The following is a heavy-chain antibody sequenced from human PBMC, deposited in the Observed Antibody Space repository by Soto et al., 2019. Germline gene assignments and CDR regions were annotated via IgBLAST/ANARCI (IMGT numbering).Heavy chain of an antibody. CDR3: ARLGGPMIVVVIPT. D-gene: IGHD3-22*01. CDR1: VYTFTSYY. J-gene: IGHJ5*02. V-gene: IGHV1-46*01. Sequence: XSVQLSCKASVYTFTSYYIHWLRQAPGQGLEWMGIINPSGGSTTYAQKFQGRVTMTRDTSTSTVYMELSSLRSEDTAVYYCARLGGPMIVVVIPTWGQGALVTVSS. CDR2: INPSGGST.